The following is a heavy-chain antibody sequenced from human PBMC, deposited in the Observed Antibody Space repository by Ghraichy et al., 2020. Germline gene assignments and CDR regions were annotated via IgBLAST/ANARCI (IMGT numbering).Heavy chain of an antibody. Sequence: GGSLRLSCAASEFSVGDNYMTWVRQAAGKGLEWVSHLYGEGTTAYADSVKGRFAISRDNSKNMLFLHMNGLRVEDTAVYYCAGKQTGLDYWGQGILVNVSS. CDR3: AGKQTGLDY. CDR1: EFSVGDNY. V-gene: IGHV3-53*01. J-gene: IGHJ4*02. CDR2: LYGEGTT. D-gene: IGHD6-13*01.